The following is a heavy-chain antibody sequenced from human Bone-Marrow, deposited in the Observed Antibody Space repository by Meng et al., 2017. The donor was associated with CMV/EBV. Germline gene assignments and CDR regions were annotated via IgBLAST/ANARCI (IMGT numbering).Heavy chain of an antibody. CDR2: IWYDGSNK. Sequence: GESLKISCAASGFTFSSYGMHWARQAPGKGLEWVAVIWYDGSNKYYADSVKGRFTISRDNSKNTLYLQMNSLRAEDTAVYYCAKGMAAADYFDYWGQGTLVTVSS. D-gene: IGHD6-13*01. J-gene: IGHJ4*02. CDR1: GFTFSSYG. CDR3: AKGMAAADYFDY. V-gene: IGHV3-33*06.